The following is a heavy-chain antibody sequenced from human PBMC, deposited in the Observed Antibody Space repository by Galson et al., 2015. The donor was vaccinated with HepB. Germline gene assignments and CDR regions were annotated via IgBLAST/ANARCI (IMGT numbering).Heavy chain of an antibody. CDR3: ARGGSTTTTPFDS. J-gene: IGHJ5*01. V-gene: IGHV4-4*07. Sequence: ETLSLTCTVSGGSSTNYYWSWIRQSAGKGLEWIGRIYTSGGTDYNPSLKSRVTMSVDTSKNQFSLRLNSVTAADTAVYFCARGGSTTTTPFDSWGQGTLVTVSS. D-gene: IGHD5/OR15-5a*01. CDR2: IYTSGGT. CDR1: GGSSTNYY.